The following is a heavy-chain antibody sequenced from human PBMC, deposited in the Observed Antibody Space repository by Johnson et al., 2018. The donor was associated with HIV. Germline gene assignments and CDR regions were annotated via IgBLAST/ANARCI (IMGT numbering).Heavy chain of an antibody. J-gene: IGHJ3*02. CDR3: AEEVPVYSYGYYDAFDI. D-gene: IGHD5-18*01. CDR1: GITFSSYG. Sequence: VQLVESGGGVVQPGGSLRLSCAASGITFSSYGMHWVRQAPGRGLEWVAFIRYDGSNKYYADSVKGRFTISRDNSKNTLDLQMNSLRAEDTAVYYCAEEVPVYSYGYYDAFDIWGQGTMVTVSS. CDR2: IRYDGSNK. V-gene: IGHV3-30*02.